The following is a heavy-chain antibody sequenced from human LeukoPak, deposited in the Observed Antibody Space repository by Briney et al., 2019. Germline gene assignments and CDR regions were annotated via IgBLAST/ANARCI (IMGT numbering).Heavy chain of an antibody. CDR2: IYYSGGT. CDR3: ARVGGEGTSYNHVDY. D-gene: IGHD2-21*01. J-gene: IGHJ4*02. Sequence: SETLSLTCTVSGGSISSSSDYWGWIRQPPGRGLEWIGSIYYSGGTYYNPSLTSRVTISVDASNNQFSLQLSSVTAADTAVYYCARVGGEGTSYNHVDYWGQGTLVTVSS. V-gene: IGHV4-39*07. CDR1: GGSISSSSDY.